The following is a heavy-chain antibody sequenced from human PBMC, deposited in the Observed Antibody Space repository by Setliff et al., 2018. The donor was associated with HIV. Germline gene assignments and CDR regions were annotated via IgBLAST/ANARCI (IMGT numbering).Heavy chain of an antibody. J-gene: IGHJ5*02. D-gene: IGHD3-22*01. CDR2: IYTSGST. V-gene: IGHV4-61*09. Sequence: PSETLSLTCTVSGGSISSGSNYWSWIRQPAGKGLEWIGHIYTSGSTNYNPSLKSRVTISVDTSKNQFSLKLSSVTAADAAVYYCASRVYYYDSSGYLREEGFDPWGQGTLVTVSS. CDR3: ASRVYYYDSSGYLREEGFDP. CDR1: GGSISSGSNY.